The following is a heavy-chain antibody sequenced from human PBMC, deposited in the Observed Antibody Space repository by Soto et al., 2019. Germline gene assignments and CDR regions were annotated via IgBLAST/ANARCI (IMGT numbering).Heavy chain of an antibody. V-gene: IGHV1-69*13. J-gene: IGHJ3*02. D-gene: IGHD2-8*01. CDR3: ARAWRYCTNGVCYRHAFDI. CDR1: GGTFSSYA. CDR2: IIPIFGTA. Sequence: ASVKVSCKASGGTFSSYAISWVRQAPGQGLEWMGGIIPIFGTANYAQKFQGRVTITADESTSTAYMELSSLRSEDTAVYYCARAWRYCTNGVCYRHAFDIWGQGTMVTVSS.